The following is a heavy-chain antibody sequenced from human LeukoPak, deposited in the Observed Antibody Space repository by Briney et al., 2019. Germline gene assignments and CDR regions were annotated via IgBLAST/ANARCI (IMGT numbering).Heavy chain of an antibody. D-gene: IGHD6-19*01. Sequence: GGSLRLSCAASGFTFSSYGMPWVRQAPGKGLEWVAVISYDGSNKYYADSVKGRFTISRDNSKNTLYLQMNSLRAEDTAVYYCAKDLAVAGQASDAFDVWGQGTMVTVSS. J-gene: IGHJ3*01. CDR2: ISYDGSNK. CDR1: GFTFSSYG. CDR3: AKDLAVAGQASDAFDV. V-gene: IGHV3-30*18.